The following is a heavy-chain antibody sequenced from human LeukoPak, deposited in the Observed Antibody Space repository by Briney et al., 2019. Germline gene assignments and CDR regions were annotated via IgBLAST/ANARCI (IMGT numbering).Heavy chain of an antibody. CDR2: ISGNGGST. Sequence: GGSLRLSCAASGFTFSSYAMSWVRQAPGKGLEWVSAISGNGGSTYYADSVKVRFTMSRDNSKNTLYLQMNSLRAEDTAVYYCAKDLDQLDYWGQGTLVTVSS. CDR1: GFTFSSYA. J-gene: IGHJ4*02. CDR3: AKDLDQLDY. V-gene: IGHV3-23*01.